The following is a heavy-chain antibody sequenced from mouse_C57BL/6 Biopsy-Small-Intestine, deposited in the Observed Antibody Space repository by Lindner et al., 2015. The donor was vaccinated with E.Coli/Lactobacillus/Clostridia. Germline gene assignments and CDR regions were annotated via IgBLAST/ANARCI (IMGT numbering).Heavy chain of an antibody. CDR1: GFTFTNYW. J-gene: IGHJ4*01. CDR2: TNPSIGGT. CDR3: TIDDGSSLMEF. D-gene: IGHD1-1*01. V-gene: IGHV1S16*01. Sequence: VQLQESGAELVKPGASVKLSCKASGFTFTNYWIHWVKQRPGQGLEWIGETNPSIGGTNNNEKFKRKAILTVDKSSSTAYMQLNSLTSEDSAVYYCTIDDGSSLMEFWGQGTSVTVSS.